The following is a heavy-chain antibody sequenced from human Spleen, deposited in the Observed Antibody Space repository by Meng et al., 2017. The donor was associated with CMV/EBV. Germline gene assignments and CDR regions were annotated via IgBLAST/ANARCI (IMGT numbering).Heavy chain of an antibody. V-gene: IGHV3-23*03. Sequence: GESLKISCAASGFTFSSYAMSWVRQAPGKGLEWISLIYSGGSDTHFADSVKGRFTISRDNSKNTLYLQMNSLRAEDTAVYYCAKGKYDFSAFHIWGQGTMVTVSS. CDR1: GFTFSSYA. CDR3: AKGKYDFSAFHI. CDR2: IYSGGSDT. D-gene: IGHD3-3*01. J-gene: IGHJ3*02.